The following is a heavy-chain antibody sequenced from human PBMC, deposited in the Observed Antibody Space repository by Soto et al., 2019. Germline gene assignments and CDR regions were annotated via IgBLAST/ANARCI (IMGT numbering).Heavy chain of an antibody. CDR1: GGSVSSGSYY. J-gene: IGHJ4*02. Sequence: QVQLQESGPGLVKPSETLSLTCTVSGGSVSSGSYYWSWIRQPPGKGLEWIGYIYYSGSTNYNPSHKSGVTIKVDTSKNELSVKLSSVTAADTAVYYCGRGMRGRRSYGYDYWGQGTLVTVSS. CDR3: GRGMRGRRSYGYDY. V-gene: IGHV4-61*01. D-gene: IGHD5-18*01. CDR2: IYYSGST.